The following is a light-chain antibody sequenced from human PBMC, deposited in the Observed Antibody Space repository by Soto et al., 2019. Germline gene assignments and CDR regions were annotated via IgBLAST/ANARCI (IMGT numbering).Light chain of an antibody. V-gene: IGLV2-14*01. CDR1: SSDVGGYNY. CDR3: SSYTSSSTYF. J-gene: IGLJ1*01. CDR2: DVS. Sequence: QSVLTQPASVSGSPGQSITISCTGTSSDVGGYNYVSWYQQHPGKAPKLMIYDVSNRPSGVSNRFSGSKSGNTASLTISGLQAEDEADYYCSSYTSSSTYFFGTGPKVTVL.